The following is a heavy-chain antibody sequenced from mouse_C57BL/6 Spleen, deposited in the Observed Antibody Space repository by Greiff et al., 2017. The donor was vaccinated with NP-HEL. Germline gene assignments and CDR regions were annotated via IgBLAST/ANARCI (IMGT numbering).Heavy chain of an antibody. D-gene: IGHD1-1*01. J-gene: IGHJ2*01. Sequence: VQLQQSGPELVKPGASVKISCKASGYAFSSSWMNWVKQRPGKGLEWIGRIYPGDGDTNYNGKFKGKATLTADESSSTAYMQLSSLTSEDSAVYFCARYYYGSSYEGKNYFDYWGQGTTLTVSS. CDR3: ARYYYGSSYEGKNYFDY. CDR1: GYAFSSSW. CDR2: IYPGDGDT. V-gene: IGHV1-82*01.